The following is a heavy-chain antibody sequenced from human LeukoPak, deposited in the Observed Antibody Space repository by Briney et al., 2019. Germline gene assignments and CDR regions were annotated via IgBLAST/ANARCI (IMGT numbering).Heavy chain of an antibody. CDR1: GGSISSGGYS. D-gene: IGHD4-17*01. J-gene: IGHJ4*02. V-gene: IGHV4-30-2*01. CDR2: IYHSGST. Sequence: SETLSLTCAVSGGSISSGGYSWSWIRQLPGKGLEWIGYIYHSGSTYYNPSLKSRVTISVDRSKNQFSLKLSSVTAADTAVYYCASSLYGDYYFDYWGQGTLVTVSS. CDR3: ASSLYGDYYFDY.